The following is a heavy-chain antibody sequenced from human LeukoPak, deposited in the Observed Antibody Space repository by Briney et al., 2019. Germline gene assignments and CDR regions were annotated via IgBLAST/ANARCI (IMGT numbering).Heavy chain of an antibody. D-gene: IGHD6-13*01. J-gene: IGHJ4*02. V-gene: IGHV3-21*01. CDR3: ARGTGYSSNTASYY. CDR2: ISSSSSYI. Sequence: SGGSLRLSCAASGFTFSSYSMNWVRQAPGKGLEWVSSISSSSSYIYYADSVKGRFTISRDNAKNSLYLQMNSLRAEDTAVYYCARGTGYSSNTASYYWGQGTLVTVSS. CDR1: GFTFSSYS.